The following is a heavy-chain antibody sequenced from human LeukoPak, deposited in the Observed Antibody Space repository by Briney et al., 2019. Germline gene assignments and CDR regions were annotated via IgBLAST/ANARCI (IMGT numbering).Heavy chain of an antibody. D-gene: IGHD3-3*01. CDR1: GGSFNGYY. J-gene: IGHJ4*02. CDR2: INHSGNT. V-gene: IGHV4-34*01. CDR3: ARVDYDFWSGYSIPNYFDY. Sequence: SETLSLTCGVSGGSFNGYYWSWIRQPPGKGLEWIGEINHSGNTNYNASLKSRVTISVDTSKKQISLKMNSVTAADTAVYYCARVDYDFWSGYSIPNYFDYWGQGTLVTVSS.